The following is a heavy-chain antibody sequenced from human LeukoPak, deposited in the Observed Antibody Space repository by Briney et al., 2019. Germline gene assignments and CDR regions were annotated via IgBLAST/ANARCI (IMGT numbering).Heavy chain of an antibody. V-gene: IGHV3-74*01. CDR2: INSDGSST. D-gene: IGHD3-9*01. J-gene: IGHJ4*02. Sequence: PGGSLRLSCAASGFTFSSYWMHWVRQAPGKGQVWVSRINSDGSSTSYADSVKGRFTISRDNAKNTLYLQMNSLRAEDTAVYYCARDLDWVVDYWGQGTLVTVSS. CDR1: GFTFSSYW. CDR3: ARDLDWVVDY.